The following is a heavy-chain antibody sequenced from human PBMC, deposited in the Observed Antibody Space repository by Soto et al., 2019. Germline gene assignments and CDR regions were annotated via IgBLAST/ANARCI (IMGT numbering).Heavy chain of an antibody. J-gene: IGHJ6*02. V-gene: IGHV3-9*01. CDR3: AKVSARRSVQNYGMGV. Sequence: GGSLRLSCAASGFTFDDYAMHWVRQAPGKGLEWVSGISWNSGSIGYADSVKGRFTISRDNAKNSLYLQMNSLRAEDTALYYCAKVSARRSVQNYGMGVWGQGTRV. CDR1: GFTFDDYA. D-gene: IGHD1-26*01. CDR2: ISWNSGSI.